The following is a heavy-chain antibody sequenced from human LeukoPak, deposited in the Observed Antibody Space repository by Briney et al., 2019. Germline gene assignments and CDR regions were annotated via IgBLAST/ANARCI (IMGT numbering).Heavy chain of an antibody. Sequence: GSLRLSCAASGFTFSSYTMNWVRQPPGKGLEWIGEINHSGSTNYNPSLKSRVTISVDTSKNQFSLKLSSVTAADTAVYYCARARYCSSTSCYARAYYYYYMDVWGKGTTVTVSS. CDR2: INHSGST. CDR1: GFTFSSYT. D-gene: IGHD2-2*01. CDR3: ARARYCSSTSCYARAYYYYYMDV. J-gene: IGHJ6*03. V-gene: IGHV4-34*01.